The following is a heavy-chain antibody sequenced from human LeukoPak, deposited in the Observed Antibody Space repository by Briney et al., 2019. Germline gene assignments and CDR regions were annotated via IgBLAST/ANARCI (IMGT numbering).Heavy chain of an antibody. D-gene: IGHD2-15*01. V-gene: IGHV3-30*18. CDR2: ISYDGSNK. CDR3: AKDTPSFYYYGMDV. CDR1: GFTFSSYG. J-gene: IGHJ6*02. Sequence: GGSPRLSCAASGFTFSSYGMHWVRQAPGKGLEWVAVISYDGSNKYYADSVKGRFTISRDNSKNTLYLQMNSLRAEDTAVYYCAKDTPSFYYYGMDVWGQGTTVTVSS.